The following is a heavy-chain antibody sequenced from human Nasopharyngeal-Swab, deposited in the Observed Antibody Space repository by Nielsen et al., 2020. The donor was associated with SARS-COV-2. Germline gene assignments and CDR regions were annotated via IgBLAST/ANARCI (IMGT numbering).Heavy chain of an antibody. V-gene: IGHV1-45*02. Sequence: WVRQAPGQALEWMGWITPFNGNTNYAQKFQDRVTITRDRSMSTAYMELSSLRSEDTAVYYCARGKGKDSGVDYWGQGTLVTVSS. J-gene: IGHJ4*02. CDR2: ITPFNGNT. D-gene: IGHD1-26*01. CDR3: ARGKGKDSGVDY.